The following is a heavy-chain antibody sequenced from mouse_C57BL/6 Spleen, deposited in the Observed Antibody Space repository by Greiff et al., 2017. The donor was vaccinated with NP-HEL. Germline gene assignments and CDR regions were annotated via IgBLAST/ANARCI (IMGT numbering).Heavy chain of an antibody. Sequence: VQLQQSGAELVKPGASVKISCKASGYAFSSYWMNRVKQRPGKGLEWIGQIYPGDGDTNYKGKFKGKATLTADKSSSTADMQLSSLTSEDSAVYFCARKGVYVGAWFANRGQGTLVTVCA. J-gene: IGHJ3*01. D-gene: IGHD2-14*01. CDR2: IYPGDGDT. V-gene: IGHV1-80*01. CDR3: ARKGVYVGAWFAN. CDR1: GYAFSSYW.